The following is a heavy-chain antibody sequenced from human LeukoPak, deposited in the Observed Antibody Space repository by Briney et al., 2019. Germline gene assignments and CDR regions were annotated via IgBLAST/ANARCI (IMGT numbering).Heavy chain of an antibody. CDR1: GFTFSSYA. D-gene: IGHD3-3*01. Sequence: PGGSLRLSCAASGFTFSSYAMSWVRQAPGKGLEWVSAISGSGGSTYYADSVKGRFTISRDNSKNTLYLQMNSLRAEDTAVYYCAKDGGYDFWSAMVASFYYYMDVWGKGTTVTVSS. J-gene: IGHJ6*03. V-gene: IGHV3-23*01. CDR3: AKDGGYDFWSAMVASFYYYMDV. CDR2: ISGSGGST.